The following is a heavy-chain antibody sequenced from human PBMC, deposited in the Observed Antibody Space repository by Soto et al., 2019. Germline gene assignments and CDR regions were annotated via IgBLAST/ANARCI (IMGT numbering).Heavy chain of an antibody. Sequence: GGSLRLSCAASGFTFSSYEMNWVRQAPGKGLEWVSYISSSDSTIYYADSVKGRFTISRDNAKNSLYLQMNSLRAEDTAVYYCAGSVEMATITVSHAEYFQHWGQGTLVTVSS. CDR1: GFTFSSYE. J-gene: IGHJ1*01. CDR3: AGSVEMATITVSHAEYFQH. D-gene: IGHD5-12*01. CDR2: ISSSDSTI. V-gene: IGHV3-48*03.